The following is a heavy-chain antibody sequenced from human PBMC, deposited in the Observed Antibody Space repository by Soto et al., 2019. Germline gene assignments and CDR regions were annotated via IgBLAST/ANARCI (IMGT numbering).Heavy chain of an antibody. V-gene: IGHV4-61*01. CDR1: GGSVSDKTYY. Sequence: SETLSLTCSVSGGSVSDKTYYWSWIRQPPGKRLEWIGYVYYSGTTNYNPSLESRVTISVDLSKNRFSLRLSSVTTADTALYYCARTTAVPNTLRSRYFFDYWGQGTLVTVSS. CDR3: ARTTAVPNTLRSRYFFDY. J-gene: IGHJ4*02. D-gene: IGHD4-17*01. CDR2: VYYSGTT.